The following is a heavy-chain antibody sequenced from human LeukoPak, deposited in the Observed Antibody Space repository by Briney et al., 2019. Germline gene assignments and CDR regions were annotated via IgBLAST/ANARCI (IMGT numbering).Heavy chain of an antibody. CDR1: GGSFSSYY. Sequence: SETLSLTCTVSGGSFSSYYWSWIREPAGKGLESIGYIYYRGSTDYNPSLKSRVTISVETSKNQFSLNLSSVTAADTAVYYCARDGRYYYAFDIWGQGTMVTVSS. CDR2: IYYRGST. V-gene: IGHV4-59*01. D-gene: IGHD1-26*01. J-gene: IGHJ3*02. CDR3: ARDGRYYYAFDI.